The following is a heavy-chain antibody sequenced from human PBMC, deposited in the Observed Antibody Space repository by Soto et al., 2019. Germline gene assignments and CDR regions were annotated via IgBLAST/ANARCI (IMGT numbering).Heavy chain of an antibody. D-gene: IGHD3-22*01. CDR2: ISSSSTI. J-gene: IGHJ5*02. V-gene: IGHV3-48*02. CDR3: ARDVRYYYDSSGYYPRWFDP. Sequence: PGGSLRLSCAASGFTFSSYGMNWVRQAPGKGLDWVSYISSSSTIYYADSVKGRFTISRDNAKNSLYLQMNSLRDEDTAVYYCARDVRYYYDSSGYYPRWFDPWGQGTLVTVSS. CDR1: GFTFSSYG.